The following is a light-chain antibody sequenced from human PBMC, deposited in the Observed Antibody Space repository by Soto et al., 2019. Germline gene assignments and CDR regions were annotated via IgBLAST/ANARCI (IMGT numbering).Light chain of an antibody. CDR3: SSYSIRTAYL. CDR1: SSDVGGYDY. CDR2: EVN. J-gene: IGLJ1*01. Sequence: QSALTQPRSVSGSPGQSVTISCTGTSSDVGGYDYVSWYQLHPGKAPKLMVFEVNNRPSGASYRFSGCKSGNTASLTISGLQAEDEADYFSSSYSIRTAYLFGDGKKVT. V-gene: IGLV2-14*01.